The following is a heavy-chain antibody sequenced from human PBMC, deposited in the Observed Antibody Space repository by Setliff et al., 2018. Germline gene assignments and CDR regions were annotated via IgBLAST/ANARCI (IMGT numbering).Heavy chain of an antibody. CDR3: AREGGYSSSWSFGDYYYYYGMDV. V-gene: IGHV1-69*13. CDR2: IIPIFGTA. Sequence: SVKVSCKASGGTFSSYAISWVRQAPGQGLEWMGGIIPIFGTANYAQKFQGRVTITADESTSTAYTELSSLRSEDTAVYYCAREGGYSSSWSFGDYYYYYGMDVWGQGTTVTVSS. CDR1: GGTFSSYA. J-gene: IGHJ6*02. D-gene: IGHD6-13*01.